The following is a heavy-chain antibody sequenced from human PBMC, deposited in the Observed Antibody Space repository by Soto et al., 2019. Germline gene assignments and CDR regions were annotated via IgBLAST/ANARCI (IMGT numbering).Heavy chain of an antibody. D-gene: IGHD3-3*01. J-gene: IGHJ4*02. CDR2: ISGSGGST. V-gene: IGHV3-23*01. Sequence: GGSLRLSCAASGITISNYPMSWVRQAPGKGLEWVSAISGSGGSTYYADSVKGRFTISRDNSKNTLYLQMNSLRAADTAVYYCAKVNDYDFWNMAFDYWGQGTLVTVSS. CDR3: AKVNDYDFWNMAFDY. CDR1: GITISNYP.